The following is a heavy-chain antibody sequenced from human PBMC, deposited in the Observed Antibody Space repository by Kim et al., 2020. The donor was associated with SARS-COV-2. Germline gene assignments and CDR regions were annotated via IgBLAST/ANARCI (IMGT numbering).Heavy chain of an antibody. D-gene: IGHD3-22*01. Sequence: SVKVSCKASGGTFSSYAISWVRQAPGQGLEWMGGIIPMFGTAHYAQKFQGRVTITADESTSTACMELSSLRSEDTAVYYCARARAPTVFYYDSSGYQTDPFDYWGQGTLVTVSS. CDR3: ARARAPTVFYYDSSGYQTDPFDY. V-gene: IGHV1-69*13. CDR2: IIPMFGTA. J-gene: IGHJ4*02. CDR1: GGTFSSYA.